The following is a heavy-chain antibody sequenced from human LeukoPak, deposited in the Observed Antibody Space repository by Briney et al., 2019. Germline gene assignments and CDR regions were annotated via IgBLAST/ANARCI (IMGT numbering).Heavy chain of an antibody. CDR1: GFTFSKAW. CDR3: TTDTGLVAALLP. V-gene: IGHV3-15*01. D-gene: IGHD2-15*01. CDR2: IKSKTDGGTT. J-gene: IGHJ5*02. Sequence: PGGSVRLSRAASGFTFSKAWMSWLRQAPGKGLVWVGRIKSKTDGGTTDYAAPVKGRLTISRDDSKNTLYLQMNSLKTEDTAVYYGTTDTGLVAALLPSGQRTLCTVSP.